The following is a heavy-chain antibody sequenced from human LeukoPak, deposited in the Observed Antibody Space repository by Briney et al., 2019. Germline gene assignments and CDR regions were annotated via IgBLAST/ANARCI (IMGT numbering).Heavy chain of an antibody. CDR3: ASTRSSWYLGFDY. D-gene: IGHD6-13*01. CDR2: ISDSGGST. Sequence: GGPLRLSCAASGFTFSSYAMSWVRQAPGKGLEWVSSISDSGGSTYYADSVTGRFTISRDNSTNTLYLQMNSLRAADTAVYYCASTRSSWYLGFDYWGQGTLVTVSS. CDR1: GFTFSSYA. J-gene: IGHJ4*02. V-gene: IGHV3-23*01.